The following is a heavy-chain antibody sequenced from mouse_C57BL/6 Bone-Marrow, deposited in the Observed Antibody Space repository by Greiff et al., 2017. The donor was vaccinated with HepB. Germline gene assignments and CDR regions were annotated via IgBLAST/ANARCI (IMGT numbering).Heavy chain of an antibody. CDR3: ARWLRRLDY. D-gene: IGHD2-2*01. Sequence: QVHVKQSGAELARPGASVKMSCKASGYTFTSYTMHWVKQRPGQGLEWIGYINPSSGYTKYNQKFKDKATLTADKSSSTAYMQLSSLTSEDSAVYYCARWLRRLDYWGQGTTLTVSS. CDR2: INPSSGYT. CDR1: GYTFTSYT. J-gene: IGHJ2*01. V-gene: IGHV1-4*01.